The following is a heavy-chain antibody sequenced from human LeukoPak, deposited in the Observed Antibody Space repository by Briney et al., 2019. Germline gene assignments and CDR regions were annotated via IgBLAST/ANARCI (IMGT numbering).Heavy chain of an antibody. V-gene: IGHV3-53*01. Sequence: GGSLRLSCAASGFTVSSNYMSWVRQAPGKGLEWVSVIYSGGSTYYADSVKGRFTISRDNSKNTLYLQMNSLRAEDTAVYYCARDYPNSGYGKALDYWGQGTLVTVSS. J-gene: IGHJ4*02. CDR3: ARDYPNSGYGKALDY. CDR1: GFTVSSNY. CDR2: IYSGGST. D-gene: IGHD5-12*01.